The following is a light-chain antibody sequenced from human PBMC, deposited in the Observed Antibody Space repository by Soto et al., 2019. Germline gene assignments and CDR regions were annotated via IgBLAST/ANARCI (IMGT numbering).Light chain of an antibody. V-gene: IGKV3-15*01. J-gene: IGKJ4*01. CDR1: QSISDT. Sequence: EIVMTQSPATLSVSPGGRATLSCRASQSISDTLAWYQQKPGQAPRLLIYGASRRATGFPARFSGSGSGTDFTLTISSLQSEDFAVYYCQRYNNWPLTFGGGTKVENK. CDR2: GAS. CDR3: QRYNNWPLT.